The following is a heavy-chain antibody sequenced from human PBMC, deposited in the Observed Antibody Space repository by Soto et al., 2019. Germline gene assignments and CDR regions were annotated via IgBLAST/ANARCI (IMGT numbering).Heavy chain of an antibody. CDR3: ARGRYGDY. CDR1: GYDFTTYG. Sequence: QVHLVQSGAEVKNPGASVKVSCKGSGYDFTTYGITWVRQAPGQGLEWMAWISAHNGNTNYAPNLQGRVTVTRDTSISTVYIELRSLRSDDTAVYYCARGRYGDYWGQGALVTVSS. V-gene: IGHV1-18*01. CDR2: ISAHNGNT. J-gene: IGHJ4*02. D-gene: IGHD1-1*01.